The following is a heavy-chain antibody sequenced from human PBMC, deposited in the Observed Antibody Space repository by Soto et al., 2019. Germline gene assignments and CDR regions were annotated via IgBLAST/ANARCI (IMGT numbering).Heavy chain of an antibody. J-gene: IGHJ5*02. V-gene: IGHV4-30-4*01. D-gene: IGHD6-6*01. CDR3: ARERPDGAMLDP. Sequence: SETRSLTCTVSGGTISSGDYYWSWIRQPPGKGLEWIGYIYHSGSTYYNPSLKSRVTISVDTSKNQFSLKLSSVTAADTAVYYCARERPDGAMLDPWGQGTLVTVSS. CDR2: IYHSGST. CDR1: GGTISSGDYY.